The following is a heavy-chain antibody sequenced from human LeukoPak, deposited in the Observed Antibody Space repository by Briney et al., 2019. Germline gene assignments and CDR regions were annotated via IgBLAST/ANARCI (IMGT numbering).Heavy chain of an antibody. J-gene: IGHJ4*02. CDR1: GFTFSSYS. D-gene: IGHD3-22*01. V-gene: IGHV3-23*01. CDR3: AKALYYYDSSGYYYGFDY. Sequence: GGSLRLSCAASGFTFSSYSMNWVRQAPGKGLEWVSAISGSGGSTYYADSVKGRFTISRDNSKNTLYLQMNSLRAEDTAVYYCAKALYYYDSSGYYYGFDYWGQGTLVTVSS. CDR2: ISGSGGST.